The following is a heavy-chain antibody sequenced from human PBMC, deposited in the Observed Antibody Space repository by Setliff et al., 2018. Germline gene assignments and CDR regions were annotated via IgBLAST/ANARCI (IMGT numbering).Heavy chain of an antibody. D-gene: IGHD4-17*01. CDR2: IYSTEPT. Sequence: ETLSLTCTASGGSLSSGPYYWTWVRQPAGKGLEWIGHIYSTEPTSYSPSLRSRVTISADTSKNQFSLQLSSVTATDTAVYYCARGRLLYVGDSHYFDHWGQGTLVTVSS. CDR3: ARGRLLYVGDSHYFDH. CDR1: GGSLSSGPYY. V-gene: IGHV4-61*10. J-gene: IGHJ4*02.